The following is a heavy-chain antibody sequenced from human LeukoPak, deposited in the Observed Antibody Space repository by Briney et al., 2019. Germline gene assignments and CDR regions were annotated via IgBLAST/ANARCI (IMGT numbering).Heavy chain of an antibody. CDR1: GFTFSSDG. Sequence: GGSLRLSXAASGFTFSSDGMHWVRQAPGKGRECVAFIRYDGSNKYYADSVKRRFTISRDNSKNTLYLQMNSLRAEDTAVYYCAKDLLGSYPTFDYWGQGTLVTVSS. J-gene: IGHJ4*02. CDR2: IRYDGSNK. V-gene: IGHV3-30*02. CDR3: AKDLLGSYPTFDY. D-gene: IGHD1-26*01.